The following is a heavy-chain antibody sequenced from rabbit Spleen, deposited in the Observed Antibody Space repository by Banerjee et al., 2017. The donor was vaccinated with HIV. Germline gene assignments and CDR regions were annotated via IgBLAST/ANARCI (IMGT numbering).Heavy chain of an antibody. CDR2: IYTASTGRT. Sequence: QSLEESGGGLVKPGASLTLTCKASGVSFSNNHYMCWVRQAPGKGLEWIACIYTASTGRTYYASWAKGRFTISKTSSTTVTLQMTSLTAADTATYFCARDSDTSTSYYELWGPGTLVTVS. CDR1: GVSFSNNHY. CDR3: ARDSDTSTSYYEL. D-gene: IGHD8-1*01. J-gene: IGHJ4*01. V-gene: IGHV1S40*01.